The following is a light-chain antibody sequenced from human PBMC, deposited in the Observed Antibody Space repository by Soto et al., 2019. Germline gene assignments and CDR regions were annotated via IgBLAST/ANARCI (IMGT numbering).Light chain of an antibody. CDR1: TSDVGAYNY. V-gene: IGLV2-11*01. CDR2: DVS. J-gene: IGLJ2*01. Sequence: QSVLTQPRSVSASPGQSVTISCTGATSDVGAYNYVSWYQQHPGKAPKLMIYDVSKRPSGVPDRFSGSKSGNTASLTISGLQAEDEADYYCCSYAGSYTVVFGGGTKVTGL. CDR3: CSYAGSYTVV.